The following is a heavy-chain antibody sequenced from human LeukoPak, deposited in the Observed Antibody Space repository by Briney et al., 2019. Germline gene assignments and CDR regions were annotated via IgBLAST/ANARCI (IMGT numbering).Heavy chain of an antibody. V-gene: IGHV2-5*01. D-gene: IGHD1-1*01. J-gene: IGHJ4*02. CDR2: IYGNGDE. CDR1: GFSLTSDRAG. CDR3: AHRHLIGYTYDF. Sequence: ESGPTLVNPTQTLTLTCTFSGFSLTSDRAGVGWIRQPPGKALEWLALIYGNGDERYSPSLRSRLTITKDTSKNQVVLTMTNMDPVDTATYFCAHRHLIGYTYDFWGQGTLATVSS.